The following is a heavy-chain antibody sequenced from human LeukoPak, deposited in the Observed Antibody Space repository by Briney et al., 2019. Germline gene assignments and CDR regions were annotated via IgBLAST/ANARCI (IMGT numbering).Heavy chain of an antibody. Sequence: SETLSLTCNVSGGSIGNYYWTWIRQSPGKGLEWIGYIYRTGRTDYNASLKSRVSISVDKSENRFSLKLTSMTTADTAVYYCVRGFSGLIYFFDHWGQGALVTVSS. J-gene: IGHJ4*02. D-gene: IGHD6-19*01. CDR1: GGSIGNYY. CDR3: VRGFSGLIYFFDH. CDR2: IYRTGRT. V-gene: IGHV4-4*09.